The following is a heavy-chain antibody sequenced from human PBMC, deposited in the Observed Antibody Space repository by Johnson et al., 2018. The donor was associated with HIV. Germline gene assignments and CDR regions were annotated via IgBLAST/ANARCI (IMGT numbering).Heavy chain of an antibody. CDR2: IKQDGSEQ. V-gene: IGHV3-7*01. D-gene: IGHD6-19*01. CDR1: AFTFSSYG. Sequence: VQLVESGGGVVQPGGSLRLSCAASAFTFSSYGMHWVRQAPGKGLEWVANIKQDGSEQYYVYSVKGRFTISRDNAKNSLYLQMNSLRAEDTAVYYCASRSEQWLGAFDIWGQGTMVTVSS. J-gene: IGHJ3*02. CDR3: ASRSEQWLGAFDI.